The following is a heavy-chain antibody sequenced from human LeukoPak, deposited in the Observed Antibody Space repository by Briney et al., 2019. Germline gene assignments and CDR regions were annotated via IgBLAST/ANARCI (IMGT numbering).Heavy chain of an antibody. CDR1: GGSISSDSRY. V-gene: IGHV4-61*02. CDR2: IYTSGST. D-gene: IGHD5-12*01. CDR3: ARDGLSDAFDI. Sequence: SQTLSLTCTVSGGSISSDSRYWNWIRQPAGKGLEWIGRIYTSGSTNYNPSLNPSLKSRATISIDTSKNQFSLRLSAVTAADTAVYYCARDGLSDAFDIWGQGTMVSVSS. J-gene: IGHJ3*02.